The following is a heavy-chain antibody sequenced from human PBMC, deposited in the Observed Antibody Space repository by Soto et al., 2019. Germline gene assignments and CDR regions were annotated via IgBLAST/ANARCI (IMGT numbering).Heavy chain of an antibody. D-gene: IGHD4-17*01. CDR2: ISYDGSNK. V-gene: IGHV3-30-3*01. CDR3: AIPLPSYAYFDY. J-gene: IGHJ4*02. CDR1: GFTFSSYA. Sequence: QVQLVESGGGVVQPGRSLRLSCAASGFTFSSYAMHWVRQAPGKGLEWVAVISYDGSNKYYADSVKGRFTISRDNSKNTLYLQMNSLRAEDTAVYYCAIPLPSYAYFDYWGQGTLVTVSS.